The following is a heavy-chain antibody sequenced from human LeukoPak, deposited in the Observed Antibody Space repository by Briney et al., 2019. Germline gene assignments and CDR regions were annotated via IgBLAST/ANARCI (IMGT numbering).Heavy chain of an antibody. V-gene: IGHV3-7*01. Sequence: GESLRLSCSASGFTFTHYWMSWVRQAPGKGLEWVANIKQDGSEKNHVDSVKGRFTISRDNAKNSLYLQMNSLRAEDTAVYYCARAFQELPQLYYYYYMDVWGKGTTVTVSS. CDR1: GFTFTHYW. J-gene: IGHJ6*03. CDR3: ARAFQELPQLYYYYYMDV. D-gene: IGHD6-13*01. CDR2: IKQDGSEK.